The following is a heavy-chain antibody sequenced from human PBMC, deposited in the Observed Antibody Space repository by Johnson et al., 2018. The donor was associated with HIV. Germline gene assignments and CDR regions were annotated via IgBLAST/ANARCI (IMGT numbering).Heavy chain of an antibody. CDR3: ARVGLGGVPWAFDV. CDR1: GFRVGSNY. D-gene: IGHD2-8*02. CDR2: IYSGGST. Sequence: VQLVESGGALIQPGGSLRLSCAASGFRVGSNYMSWVRQAPGKGREWVSVIYSGGSTYYADSVKGRFTISRDNSKNTLYLQLNSLRVEDTAGYYCARVGLGGVPWAFDVGGQVTKVTVSS. V-gene: IGHV3-53*01. J-gene: IGHJ3*01.